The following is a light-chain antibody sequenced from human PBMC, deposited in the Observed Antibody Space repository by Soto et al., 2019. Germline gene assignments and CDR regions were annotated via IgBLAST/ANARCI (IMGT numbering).Light chain of an antibody. CDR3: QQFNNYIT. Sequence: AIQLTQSPSSLSASVGDRVTITCRASQGISSALAWYQQKPGKAPKLLIYDASSLESGVPSRFSGSGSGTDSTLTISSLQPEDFATYYCQQFNNYITFGQGTRLEI. V-gene: IGKV1D-13*01. J-gene: IGKJ5*01. CDR1: QGISSA. CDR2: DAS.